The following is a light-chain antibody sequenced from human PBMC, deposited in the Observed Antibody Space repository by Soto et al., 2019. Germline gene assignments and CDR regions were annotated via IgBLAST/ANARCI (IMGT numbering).Light chain of an antibody. CDR2: NVN. Sequence: QSALTQPASVSGSPGQSLTLSCTGTSSDVGAYNYVSWYQQHPGKAPKLMIYNVNNRPSGVSDRFFGSKSGTTASLTISGLHAEDEADYYCSSYTTINTVVFGGGTKLTVL. V-gene: IGLV2-14*03. J-gene: IGLJ3*02. CDR3: SSYTTINTVV. CDR1: SSDVGAYNY.